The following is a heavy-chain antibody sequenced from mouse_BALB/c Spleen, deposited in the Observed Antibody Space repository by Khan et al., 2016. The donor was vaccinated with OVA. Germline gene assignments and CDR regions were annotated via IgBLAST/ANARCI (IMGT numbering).Heavy chain of an antibody. Sequence: QVQLQQPGAELVNPGASVNLSCKASGYTLTSYWMYWVKQRPGQGLEWIGEINPSNGRTNYNEKFKSKATLTVDKSSSTAYMQLSSPTSDGSAVYYCARLLINFDYWGEGTTLTVSS. CDR1: GYTLTSYW. D-gene: IGHD2-1*01. J-gene: IGHJ2*01. V-gene: IGHV1S81*02. CDR3: ARLLINFDY. CDR2: INPSNGRT.